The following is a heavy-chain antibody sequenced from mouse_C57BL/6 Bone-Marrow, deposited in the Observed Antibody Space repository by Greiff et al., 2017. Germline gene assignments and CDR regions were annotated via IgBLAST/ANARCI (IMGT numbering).Heavy chain of an antibody. CDR3: ARVLYDGSFAV. D-gene: IGHD2-3*01. CDR2: ISYAGSN. CDR1: GYSITSGYY. J-gene: IGHJ3*01. V-gene: IGHV3-6*01. Sequence: VQLQQSGPGLVKPSQSLSLTCSVTGYSITSGYYWNWIRQFPGNKLEWMGYISYAGSNNYNPSLKNRISITRDTSKNQFFLKLNSVTTEDTATYYCARVLYDGSFAVWGKGTLVTVSA.